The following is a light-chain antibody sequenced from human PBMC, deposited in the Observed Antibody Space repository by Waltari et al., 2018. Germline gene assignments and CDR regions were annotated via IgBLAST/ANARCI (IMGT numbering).Light chain of an antibody. Sequence: DIVMTQSPLSLPVTPGEPAPISCRSSQSLLHSNGYNYLDWYLQKPGQSPQLLIYLCSIRASEVPDRFSGSGSGTDFTLKISRVEAEDVGVYYCMQALQTPRTFGRGTKVEIK. V-gene: IGKV2-28*01. CDR2: LCS. CDR3: MQALQTPRT. J-gene: IGKJ1*01. CDR1: QSLLHSNGYNY.